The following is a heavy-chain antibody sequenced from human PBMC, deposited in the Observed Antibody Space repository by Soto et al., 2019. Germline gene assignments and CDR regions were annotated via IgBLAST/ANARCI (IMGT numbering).Heavy chain of an antibody. V-gene: IGHV3-30*18. CDR2: ISYDGSNK. CDR1: GFTFSSYG. D-gene: IGHD3-22*01. Sequence: GGSLRLSCAASGFTFSSYGMHWVRQSPGKGLEWVAVISYDGSNKYYADSVKGRFTISRDNSKNTLYLQMNSLRAEDTAVYYCAKGGATITYYYDSTWGQGTLVTVSS. CDR3: AKGGATITYYYDST. J-gene: IGHJ5*02.